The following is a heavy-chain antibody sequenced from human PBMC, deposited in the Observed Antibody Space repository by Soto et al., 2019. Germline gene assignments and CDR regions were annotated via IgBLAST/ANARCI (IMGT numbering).Heavy chain of an antibody. J-gene: IGHJ5*02. V-gene: IGHV4-31*03. CDR3: ARVCSSTSCYFPNWFDP. Sequence: TSETLSLTCTVSGGSISSGGYYWSWIRQHPGKGLEWIGYICYSGSTYYNPSLKSRVTISVDTSKNQFSLKLSSVTAADTAVYYCARVCSSTSCYFPNWFDPWGQGTLVTVSS. D-gene: IGHD2-2*01. CDR2: ICYSGST. CDR1: GGSISSGGYY.